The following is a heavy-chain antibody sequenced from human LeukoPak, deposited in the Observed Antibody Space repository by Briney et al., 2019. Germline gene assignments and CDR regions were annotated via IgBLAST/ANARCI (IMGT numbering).Heavy chain of an antibody. CDR1: GYTFTNYW. V-gene: IGHV5-51*01. J-gene: IGHJ4*02. D-gene: IGHD2/OR15-2a*01. Sequence: GESLKISCKGSGYTFTNYWIGWVRQMPGKGLEVMGIIYPGDSDTRYSPSFQSQVTISVDKSINTAYLQWSSLKASDSAMYYCARAGYSNRWDGVDYWGQGTLVTVSS. CDR3: ARAGYSNRWDGVDY. CDR2: IYPGDSDT.